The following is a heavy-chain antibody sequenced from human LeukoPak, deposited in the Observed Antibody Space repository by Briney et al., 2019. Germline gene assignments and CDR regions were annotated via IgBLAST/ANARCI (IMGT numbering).Heavy chain of an antibody. D-gene: IGHD2-2*02. CDR2: IYYSGST. CDR1: GGSISSYY. Sequence: KSSETLSLTCTVSGGSISSYYWSWIRQPPGKGLEWIGYIYYSGSTNYNPSLKSRVTISMDTSKNQFSLKLSSVTAADTAVYYCARIGGIPLGSFDIWGRGTVVTVSS. CDR3: ARIGGIPLGSFDI. V-gene: IGHV4-59*01. J-gene: IGHJ3*02.